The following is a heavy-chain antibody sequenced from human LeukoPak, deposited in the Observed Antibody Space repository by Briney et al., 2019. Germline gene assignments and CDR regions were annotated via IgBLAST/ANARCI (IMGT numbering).Heavy chain of an antibody. Sequence: PGRSLRLSCAASGFTFNNYPMHWVRQAPGKGLEWVGLISYSGVNKNYADFVKGRFTISRDNSRSTLYLQMNSLRPEDTAIYYCAREGYYGSGSPPSLYFDYWGQGTLVTVSS. CDR1: GFTFNNYP. V-gene: IGHV3-30-3*01. D-gene: IGHD3-10*01. J-gene: IGHJ4*02. CDR3: AREGYYGSGSPPSLYFDY. CDR2: ISYSGVNK.